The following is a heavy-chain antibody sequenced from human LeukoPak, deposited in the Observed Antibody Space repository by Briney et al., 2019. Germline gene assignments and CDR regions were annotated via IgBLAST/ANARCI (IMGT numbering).Heavy chain of an antibody. CDR2: ISISGYST. J-gene: IGHJ5*02. D-gene: IGHD3-3*01. V-gene: IGHV3-11*04. Sequence: GGSLRLSCAASGFTFNNYYMSWIRRAPGKGLEWISYISISGYSTYYADSVKGRFTISRDNAKNSLYLQMNNLRPEDTAFYYCARRYDFWSGYYGWFDPWGQGTLVTVSS. CDR3: ARRYDFWSGYYGWFDP. CDR1: GFTFNNYY.